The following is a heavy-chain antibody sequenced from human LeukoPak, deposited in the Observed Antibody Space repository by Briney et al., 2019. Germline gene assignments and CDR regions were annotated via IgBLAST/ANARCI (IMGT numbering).Heavy chain of an antibody. V-gene: IGHV3-23*01. CDR3: AGRPTGYSSGYIH. J-gene: IGHJ4*02. D-gene: IGHD5-18*01. CDR1: GSTFSNYA. Sequence: GGSLRLSCIACGSTFSNYAGSWVRQAPEKGLDWVAVISGSAHKIRYADSVKGRFTISRDNSENIVYLQMNNLRVKDTAVYYCAGRPTGYSSGYIHWGQGTLVTVSS. CDR2: ISGSAHKI.